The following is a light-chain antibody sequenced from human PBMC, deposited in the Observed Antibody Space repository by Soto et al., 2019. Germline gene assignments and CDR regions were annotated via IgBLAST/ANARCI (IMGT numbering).Light chain of an antibody. CDR2: GAS. CDR1: QSVSSRY. CDR3: QQYNDWWT. V-gene: IGKV3-20*01. J-gene: IGKJ1*01. Sequence: EIVFTQSPGTPSLSPGERATLSCRASQSVSSRYLAWYQQKPGQAPRLLIYGASSRATGIPDRFSGSGSGTDFTLTISRLEPEDFAVYYCQQYNDWWTFGQGTKVDIK.